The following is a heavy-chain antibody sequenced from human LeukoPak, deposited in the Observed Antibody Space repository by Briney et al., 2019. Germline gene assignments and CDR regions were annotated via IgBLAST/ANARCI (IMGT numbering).Heavy chain of an antibody. CDR2: ISGSGGST. D-gene: IGHD5-18*01. Sequence: GGSLRLSCAASGFTFSDHWMSWVRQAPGKGLEWVSAISGSGGSTYYADSVKGRFTISRDNSKNTLYLQMNSLRAEDTAVYYCAKDKGGYSYGPYYYYYYMDVWGKGTTVTISS. CDR1: GFTFSDHW. J-gene: IGHJ6*03. CDR3: AKDKGGYSYGPYYYYYYMDV. V-gene: IGHV3-23*01.